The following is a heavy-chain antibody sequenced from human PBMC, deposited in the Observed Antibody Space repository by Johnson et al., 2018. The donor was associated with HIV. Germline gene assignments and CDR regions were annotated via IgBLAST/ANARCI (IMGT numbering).Heavy chain of an antibody. Sequence: LVESGGGLVQLGRSLRLSCAASGSTLDDYAMHWFRQAPGKGLEWVSGFSWNSGSIGYAVSVKGRFTISRDNGKNSLYLQMNSLRAEDTALYYCAKDLAVAAMGAFDSWCQGTMVTVSS. CDR3: AKDLAVAAMGAFDS. CDR1: GSTLDDYA. J-gene: IGHJ3*02. V-gene: IGHV3-9*01. CDR2: FSWNSGSI. D-gene: IGHD6-19*01.